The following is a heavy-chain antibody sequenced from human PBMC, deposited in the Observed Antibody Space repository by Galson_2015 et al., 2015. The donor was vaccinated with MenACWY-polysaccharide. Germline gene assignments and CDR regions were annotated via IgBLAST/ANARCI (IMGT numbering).Heavy chain of an antibody. CDR1: GFTFEDYA. J-gene: IGHJ6*02. V-gene: IGHV3-9*01. CDR2: ISWHSGTR. D-gene: IGHD3-10*01. CDR3: AKDVGGGSLEWYGSDV. Sequence: SLRLSCAASGFTFEDYAMHWVRQAPGKGLEWVSGISWHSGTRGYADSVRGRFIISRDNAKNSLYLQMNSLRTEDTALYYCAKDVGGGSLEWYGSDVWGQGTPVTVSS.